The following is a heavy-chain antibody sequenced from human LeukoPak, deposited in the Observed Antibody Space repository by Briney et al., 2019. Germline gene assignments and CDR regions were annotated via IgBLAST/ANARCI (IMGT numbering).Heavy chain of an antibody. Sequence: PGASLRLSCAASGFIFSNYAMYWVRQAPGKGLEWVSAISGRSDNKYYADSVKGRFTLSRHSSKNTLYLQMNSLRADDTAVYYCAKWGDYDVLTGYYVSDFWGQGTLVTVSS. CDR2: ISGRSDNK. CDR3: AKWGDYDVLTGYYVSDF. V-gene: IGHV3-23*01. CDR1: GFIFSNYA. D-gene: IGHD3-9*01. J-gene: IGHJ4*02.